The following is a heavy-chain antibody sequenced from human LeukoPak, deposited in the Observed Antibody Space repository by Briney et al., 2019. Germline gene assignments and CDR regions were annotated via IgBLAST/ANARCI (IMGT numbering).Heavy chain of an antibody. D-gene: IGHD1-26*01. CDR1: GGSISSSNW. V-gene: IGHV4-4*02. CDR3: AVSGSSKVDY. Sequence: PSETLSLTCAVSGGSISSSNWWSWVRQPPGKGLEWIGEIYHSGSTNYNPSLKSRVIISVDTSKNQFSLKLSSVTAADTAVYYCAVSGSSKVDYWGQGALVTVSS. CDR2: IYHSGST. J-gene: IGHJ4*02.